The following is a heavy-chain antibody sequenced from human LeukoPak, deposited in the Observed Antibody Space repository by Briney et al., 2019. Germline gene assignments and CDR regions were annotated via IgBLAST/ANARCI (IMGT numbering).Heavy chain of an antibody. CDR2: IIPIFGTA. V-gene: IGHV1-69*05. D-gene: IGHD5-12*01. J-gene: IGHJ4*02. CDR3: ARDGSGYGYGY. CDR1: GGTFSSYA. Sequence: GASVKVSCKASGGTFSSYAISWVGQAPGQGLEWMGRIIPIFGTANYAQKFQGRVTITTDESTSTAYMELSSLRSEDTAVYYCARDGSGYGYGYWGQGTLVTVSS.